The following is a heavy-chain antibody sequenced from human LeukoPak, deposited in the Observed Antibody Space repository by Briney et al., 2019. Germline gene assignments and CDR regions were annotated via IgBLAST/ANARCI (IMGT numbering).Heavy chain of an antibody. Sequence: PGGSLRLSCAAAGFTFSSYTMNLVRQAPGKGLEWVSSISGRSSYIYYVDSANGRLTIPRDNGKSSLHLQMNSLRAEDTAVYSGVRGSSNVAARNNWFDPWGQGTLVTVSS. CDR1: GFTFSSYT. CDR2: ISGRSSYI. V-gene: IGHV3-21*01. J-gene: IGHJ5*02. CDR3: VRGSSNVAARNNWFDP. D-gene: IGHD6-6*01.